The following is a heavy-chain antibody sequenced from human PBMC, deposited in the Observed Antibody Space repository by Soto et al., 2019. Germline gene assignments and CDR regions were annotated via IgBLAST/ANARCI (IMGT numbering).Heavy chain of an antibody. CDR2: ISGSGGST. D-gene: IGHD3-9*01. CDR1: GFTFSSYA. J-gene: IGHJ4*02. Sequence: EVQLLESGGGLVQPGGSLRLSCAASGFTFSSYAMSWVRQAPGKGLEWVSAISGSGGSTYYADSVKGRFTISRDNSKNTLYLQMSSLRAEDTAVYYCAKEKALRYFDWSEGFDYWGQGTLVTVSS. CDR3: AKEKALRYFDWSEGFDY. V-gene: IGHV3-23*01.